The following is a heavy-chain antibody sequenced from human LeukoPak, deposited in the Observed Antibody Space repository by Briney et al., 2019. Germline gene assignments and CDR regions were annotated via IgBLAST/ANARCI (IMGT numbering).Heavy chain of an antibody. CDR1: GFTFSNYV. J-gene: IGHJ3*02. D-gene: IGHD6-13*01. CDR2: FSWNSGSI. CDR3: ARVAGAADAFDI. V-gene: IGHV3-9*01. Sequence: PGGSLRLSCAASGFTFSNYVMHWVRQAPGKGLEWVSGFSWNSGSIDYSDSVKGRFTISRDNAKNSLYLQMNSLRAEDTAVYYCARVAGAADAFDIWGQGTMVTVSS.